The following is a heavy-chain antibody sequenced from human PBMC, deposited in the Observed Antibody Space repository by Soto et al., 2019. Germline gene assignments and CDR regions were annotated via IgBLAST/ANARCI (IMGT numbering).Heavy chain of an antibody. D-gene: IGHD4-17*01. Sequence: PGVSLRLSCAASGFIFSTYAMNWVRQAPGKGLEWVSAISNSGDSTFYAESVRGRFTISRDNSINTLYLQMSSLRTEDTAVYYCAHPRGYGVFDAVDIWGQGTMVTVSS. CDR1: GFIFSTYA. V-gene: IGHV3-23*01. CDR3: AHPRGYGVFDAVDI. J-gene: IGHJ3*02. CDR2: ISNSGDST.